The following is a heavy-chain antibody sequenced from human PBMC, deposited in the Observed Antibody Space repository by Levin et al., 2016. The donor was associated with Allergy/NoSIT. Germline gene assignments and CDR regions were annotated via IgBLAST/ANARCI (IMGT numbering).Heavy chain of an antibody. J-gene: IGHJ4*02. CDR3: ARHTPTGEIDY. D-gene: IGHD1-1*01. V-gene: IGHV4-34*01. Sequence: GSLRLSCAVYGGSFSGYYWSWIRQPPGKGLEWIGEINHSGSTNYNPSLKSRVTISVDTSKNQFSLKLSSVTAADTAVYYCARHTPTGEIDYWGQGTLVTVSS. CDR2: INHSGST. CDR1: GGSFSGYY.